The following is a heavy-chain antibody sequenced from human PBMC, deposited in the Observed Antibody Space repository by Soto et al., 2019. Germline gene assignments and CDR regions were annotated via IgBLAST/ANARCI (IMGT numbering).Heavy chain of an antibody. CDR2: INSNSGAT. Sequence: ASVKVPCKASGYTFGGFYIHWMRQAPGQGLEWVGSINSNSGATTYAQKFQDSVAMTRDTSVSTAYMDLNRLTSDDTAIYYCAIIMTHSDSFDIWGQGTMVTVSS. CDR3: AIIMTHSDSFDI. J-gene: IGHJ3*02. D-gene: IGHD3-16*01. V-gene: IGHV1-2*04. CDR1: GYTFGGFY.